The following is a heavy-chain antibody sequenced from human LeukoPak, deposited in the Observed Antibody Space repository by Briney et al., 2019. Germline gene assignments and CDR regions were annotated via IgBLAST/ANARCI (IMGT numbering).Heavy chain of an antibody. V-gene: IGHV1-2*02. CDR3: ARTPLMTTVTEFDY. Sequence: ASVKVSCKASGYTFTGYYMHWVRQAPGQGLEWMGWINPNSGDTNYAQKLQGRVTMTTDTSTSTAYMELRSLSSDDTAVYYCARTPLMTTVTEFDYWGQGTLVTVSS. J-gene: IGHJ4*02. CDR1: GYTFTGYY. CDR2: INPNSGDT. D-gene: IGHD4-17*01.